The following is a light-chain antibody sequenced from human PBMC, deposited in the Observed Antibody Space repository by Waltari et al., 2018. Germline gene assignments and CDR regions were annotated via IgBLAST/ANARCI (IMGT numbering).Light chain of an antibody. V-gene: IGLV2-14*03. CDR1: SDDVGTYKH. CDR3: SSHTTSSTLV. J-gene: IGLJ2*01. CDR2: DVT. Sequence: QSALTQPAPVSGSAGQSITISCTGSSDDVGTYKHVSWYQQHPGKVPKLLIFDVTDRPSVFSDRFSGSKSGNTASLTISGLQPEDEADYYCSSHTTSSTLVFGGGTRVTVL.